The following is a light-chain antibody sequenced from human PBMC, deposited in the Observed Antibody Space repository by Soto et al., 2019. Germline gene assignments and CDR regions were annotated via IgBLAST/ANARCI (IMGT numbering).Light chain of an antibody. CDR2: RNN. CDR3: AAWDDSLSGRRVV. CDR1: SSNIGSNY. V-gene: IGLV1-47*01. Sequence: QSVLTQPPSASGTPGQRVTISCSGSSSNIGSNYVYWYQQLPGTAPKLLIYRNNQRPSGVPDRFSGSKSGTSASLAISGLRSEDEADYYCAAWDDSLSGRRVVFDGGTKVTVL. J-gene: IGLJ2*01.